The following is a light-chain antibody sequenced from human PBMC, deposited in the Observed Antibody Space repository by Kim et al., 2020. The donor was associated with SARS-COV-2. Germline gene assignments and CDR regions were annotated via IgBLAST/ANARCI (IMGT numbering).Light chain of an antibody. J-gene: IGKJ4*01. CDR1: QSVSSSC. V-gene: IGKV3-20*01. CDR2: GAS. Sequence: PVEGATLSCRASQSVSSSCVAWYQPKPAQAPRLLIYGASSTATGLPDRFSGSGSGTDFTLTISRLEPEDFAVYYCQQYGSSPPVTFGGGTKLDIK. CDR3: QQYGSSPPVT.